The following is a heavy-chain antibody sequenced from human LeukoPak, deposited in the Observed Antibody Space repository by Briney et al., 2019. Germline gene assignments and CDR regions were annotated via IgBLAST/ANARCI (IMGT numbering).Heavy chain of an antibody. J-gene: IGHJ6*03. V-gene: IGHV4-34*01. Sequence: SETLSLTCAVYGGSFSGYYWSWIRQPPGKGLEWIGEINHSGSTNYNPSLKSRVTISVDTSKNQFSLKLSSVTAADTAVYYCARGSSSWYTPHYYYYYYMDVWGKGTTVTISS. D-gene: IGHD6-13*01. CDR1: GGSFSGYY. CDR2: INHSGST. CDR3: ARGSSSWYTPHYYYYYYMDV.